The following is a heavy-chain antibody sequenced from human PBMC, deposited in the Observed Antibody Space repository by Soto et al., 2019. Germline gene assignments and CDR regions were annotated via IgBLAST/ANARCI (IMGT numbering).Heavy chain of an antibody. Sequence: SETPSLTCTVSGGSISSYYWSWIRQPPGKGLEWIGYIYYSGSTNYNPSLKSRVTISVDTSKNQFSLKLSSVTAADTAVYYCARGGGYSYGYNWFDPWGQGTLVTVSS. J-gene: IGHJ5*02. CDR2: IYYSGST. D-gene: IGHD5-18*01. V-gene: IGHV4-59*01. CDR1: GGSISSYY. CDR3: ARGGGYSYGYNWFDP.